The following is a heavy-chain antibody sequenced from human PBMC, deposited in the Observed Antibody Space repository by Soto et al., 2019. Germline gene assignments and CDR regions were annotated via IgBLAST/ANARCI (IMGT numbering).Heavy chain of an antibody. CDR1: GFTFNRYG. J-gene: IGHJ6*02. V-gene: IGHV3-30*03. CDR2: TSYDGSNK. Sequence: QAQLVESGGGVVQPGRSLRLSCAASGFTFNRYGMHWVRQAPGKGLEWVAVTSYDGSNKYYAGSVKGRFAISRDNSKNTLYLEMYSLRDEDTAVYYCARTRASFDYYFYCGMDVWGQGTTVTVSS. CDR3: ARTRASFDYYFYCGMDV.